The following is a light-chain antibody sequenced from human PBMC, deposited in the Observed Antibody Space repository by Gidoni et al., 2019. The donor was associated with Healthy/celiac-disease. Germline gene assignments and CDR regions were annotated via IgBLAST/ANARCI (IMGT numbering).Light chain of an antibody. CDR2: AAS. V-gene: IGKV1-39*01. CDR3: QRSYSTPRT. J-gene: IGKJ2*01. Sequence: DIHMFQSPSSLSASVGDRVTITCRASQSISSYLNWYHQKPGKAPQLLIFAASSLQSGVPSRFSGSGTGTDFTITISSLQPEAFATYYCQRSYSTPRTFGQGTKLEIK. CDR1: QSISSY.